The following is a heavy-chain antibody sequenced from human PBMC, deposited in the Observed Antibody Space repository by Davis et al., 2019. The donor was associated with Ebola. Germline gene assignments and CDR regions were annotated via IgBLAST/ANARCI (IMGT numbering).Heavy chain of an antibody. CDR2: INPNSGST. V-gene: IGHV1-2*02. CDR3: ARRLEWELHIPLDY. Sequence: ASVKVSCKASGYTFTGHYMNWVRQAPGQGLEWMGWINPNSGSTNYAQNFQGRVTMTRDTSINTAYMELRSLRSDDTAVYYCARRLEWELHIPLDYWGQGSLVIVSS. CDR1: GYTFTGHY. J-gene: IGHJ4*02. D-gene: IGHD1-26*01.